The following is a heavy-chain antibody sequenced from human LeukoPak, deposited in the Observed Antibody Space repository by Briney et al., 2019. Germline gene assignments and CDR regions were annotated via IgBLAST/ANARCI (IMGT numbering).Heavy chain of an antibody. CDR1: GFTFSNTW. Sequence: PGGSLRLSCAASGFTFSNTWMSWVRQAPGKGLEWVSVIYSGGSTYYADSVKGRFTISRHNSKNTLYLQMNSLRAEDTAVYYCARRGYSYGYLDYWGQGTLVTVSS. CDR2: IYSGGST. D-gene: IGHD5-18*01. CDR3: ARRGYSYGYLDY. J-gene: IGHJ4*02. V-gene: IGHV3-53*04.